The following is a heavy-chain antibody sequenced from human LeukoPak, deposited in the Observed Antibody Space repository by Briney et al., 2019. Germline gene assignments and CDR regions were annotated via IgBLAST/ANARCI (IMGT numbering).Heavy chain of an antibody. CDR1: GFTFSSYA. Sequence: AGGSLRLSCVASGFTFSSYAMSWVRQAPGKGLEWVSAISGSGGSTYYADSVKGRFTISRDNSKNTLYLQMNSLRAEDTAVYYCAKADIVVVVAAPTDHWGQGTLVTVSS. CDR2: ISGSGGST. J-gene: IGHJ4*02. D-gene: IGHD2-15*01. V-gene: IGHV3-23*01. CDR3: AKADIVVVVAAPTDH.